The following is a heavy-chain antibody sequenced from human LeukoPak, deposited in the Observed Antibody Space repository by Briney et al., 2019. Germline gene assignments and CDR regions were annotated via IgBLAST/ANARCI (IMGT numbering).Heavy chain of an antibody. CDR3: ARTITMIVVASFDY. Sequence: ASVKVSCKASGYTFTGYYMHWVRQAPGQGLEWMGWINPNSGGTNYAQKFQGRATMTRDTSISTAYMELSRLRSDDTAVYYCARTITMIVVASFDYWGQGTLVTVSS. J-gene: IGHJ4*02. CDR1: GYTFTGYY. V-gene: IGHV1-2*02. CDR2: INPNSGGT. D-gene: IGHD3-22*01.